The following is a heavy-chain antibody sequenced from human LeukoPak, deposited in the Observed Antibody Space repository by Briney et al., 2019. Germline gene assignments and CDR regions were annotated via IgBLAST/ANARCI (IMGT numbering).Heavy chain of an antibody. Sequence: SQTLSLTCTVSGGSISSGDYYWSWIRQPPGKGLEWIGHIYYSGSTYYNPSLKSRVTISVDTSKNQFSLKLSSVTAADTAVYYCARDQGYYGSGFYFDYWGQGTLVTVSS. CDR3: ARDQGYYGSGFYFDY. J-gene: IGHJ4*02. CDR1: GGSISSGDYY. D-gene: IGHD3-10*01. V-gene: IGHV4-30-4*01. CDR2: IYYSGST.